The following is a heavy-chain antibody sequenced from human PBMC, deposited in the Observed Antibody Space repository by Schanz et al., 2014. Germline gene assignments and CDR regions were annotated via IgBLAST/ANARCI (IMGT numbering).Heavy chain of an antibody. CDR2: VSSRSDEI. V-gene: IGHV3-23*05. Sequence: EVQLLESGGGLVQPGGSLRLSCSASTFTFDHYAMTWVRQAPGKGLEWVAAVSSRSDEIKYADSVRGRFTISRDNSKNTVHLQMNSLRAEDTAVYDCAKGRFGELSAFDIWGQGTMVTVSS. CDR1: TFTFDHYA. D-gene: IGHD3-10*01. J-gene: IGHJ3*02. CDR3: AKGRFGELSAFDI.